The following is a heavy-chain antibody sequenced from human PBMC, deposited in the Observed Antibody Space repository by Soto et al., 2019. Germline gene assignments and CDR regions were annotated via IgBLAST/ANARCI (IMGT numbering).Heavy chain of an antibody. J-gene: IGHJ6*02. D-gene: IGHD6-19*01. V-gene: IGHV3-72*01. CDR1: GLIFSDYH. CDR3: AMLGGWSGGSSGMDV. Sequence: EVQLVESGGGLVQPGGSLRLSCAASGLIFSDYHMDWVRQAPGKGLEWVGRIRRQANSYTTEYAASVKDRFTISRDDAKNSLYLQMNTPKSEDTAVYYCAMLGGWSGGSSGMDVWGQGTTVTVSS. CDR2: IRRQANSYTT.